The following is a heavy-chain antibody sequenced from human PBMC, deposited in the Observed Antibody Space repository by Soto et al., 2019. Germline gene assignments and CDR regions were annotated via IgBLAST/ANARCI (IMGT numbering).Heavy chain of an antibody. J-gene: IGHJ4*02. CDR2: ISPTSGAI. D-gene: IGHD1-1*01. V-gene: IGHV3-21*01. CDR1: GFTFSDYS. CDR3: ARGSAHIQVQTFHY. Sequence: EVHLVESGGGLVKSGGSLRVSCTASGFTFSDYSMHWVRQAPGKGLEWVSSISPTSGAIYYADSVKGRFTISRDNAKNSLFLQMNSLRAEDTAVYSCARGSAHIQVQTFHYWGQGTLVTVSS.